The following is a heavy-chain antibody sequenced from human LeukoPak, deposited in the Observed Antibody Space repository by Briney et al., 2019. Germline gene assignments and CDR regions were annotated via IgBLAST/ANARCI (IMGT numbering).Heavy chain of an antibody. CDR2: ISWNSGSM. D-gene: IGHD5-18*01. CDR1: GFTFDDYA. Sequence: GRSLRLSCAASGFTFDDYAMHWVRQAPGKGLEWVSGISWNSGSMGYADSVKGRFTISRDNAKNSLYLQMNSLRAEDTALYYCAKDIGYSYGPYGDYYYYYGMDVWGQGTTVTVSS. CDR3: AKDIGYSYGPYGDYYYYYGMDV. V-gene: IGHV3-9*01. J-gene: IGHJ6*02.